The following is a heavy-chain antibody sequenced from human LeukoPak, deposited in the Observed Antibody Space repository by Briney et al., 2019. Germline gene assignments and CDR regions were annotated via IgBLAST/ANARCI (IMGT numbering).Heavy chain of an antibody. D-gene: IGHD3-3*01. CDR3: AKKMSGYYSFDY. CDR2: ISGSGGST. Sequence: GGSLRLSCAASGFTFSSYAMSWVRQAPGKGLEWVSAISGSGGSTYYADSVKGRFTISRDNSKNTLYLQMNSLRAEDTAGYYCAKKMSGYYSFDYWGQGTLVTVSS. V-gene: IGHV3-23*01. CDR1: GFTFSSYA. J-gene: IGHJ4*02.